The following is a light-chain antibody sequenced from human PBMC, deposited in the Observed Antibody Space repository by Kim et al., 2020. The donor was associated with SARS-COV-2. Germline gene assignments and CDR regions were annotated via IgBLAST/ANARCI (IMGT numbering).Light chain of an antibody. CDR2: QDN. CDR1: SLGDRF. CDR3: QAWDRGSAV. J-gene: IGLJ3*02. V-gene: IGLV3-1*01. Sequence: SYELTQPPSVSVSPGQTASVTCSGDSLGDRFIFLYQQKPGQSPVVVIYQDNKRPSGIPERFSGSNSGNTAALTIRETQAMDEADYYCQAWDRGSAVFGGG.